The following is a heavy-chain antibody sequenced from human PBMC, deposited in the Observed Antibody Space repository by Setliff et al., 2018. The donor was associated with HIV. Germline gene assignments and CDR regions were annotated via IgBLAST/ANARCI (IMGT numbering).Heavy chain of an antibody. CDR1: GGSFSDYY. D-gene: IGHD6-13*01. CDR2: IYYSGNP. Sequence: PSETLSLTCTVSGGSFSDYYRSWIRQHPGKGLEWIGYIYYSGNPFYNPSLRSRVTISLDTSKNQFSLKLSSVTAADTAVYYCARGRGSSSSWPIDYWGQGTLVTVSS. CDR3: ARGRGSSSSWPIDY. J-gene: IGHJ4*02. V-gene: IGHV4-59*06.